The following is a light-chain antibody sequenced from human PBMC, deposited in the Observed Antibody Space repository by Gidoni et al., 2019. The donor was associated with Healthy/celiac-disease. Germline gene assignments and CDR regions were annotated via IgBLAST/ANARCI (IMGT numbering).Light chain of an antibody. CDR3: QQYNNWPPVT. V-gene: IGKV3-15*01. CDR2: GAS. Sequence: EIVMTQSPATLSVLPGERATLSCRASQSVSSNLAWYQQKPGQAPRLLIYGASTRATGIPARFSGSGSGTEFTLTISSLQSEDFAVYYCQQYNNWPPVTFXQXTKLEIK. CDR1: QSVSSN. J-gene: IGKJ2*01.